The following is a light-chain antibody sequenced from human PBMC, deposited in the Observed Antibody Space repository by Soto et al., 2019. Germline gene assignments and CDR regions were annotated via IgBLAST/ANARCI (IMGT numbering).Light chain of an antibody. CDR3: SSYTSSSTLV. CDR2: DVS. J-gene: IGLJ2*01. V-gene: IGLV2-14*01. Sequence: QSALTQPASVSGSPGQSITISCTGTSSDVGGYNYVSWYQQHPGKAPKLMIYDVSNRPSGVSNRFSGSKSGNTASLTISGLQAEDEADYYCSSYTSSSTLVFGGGNKVTVL. CDR1: SSDVGGYNY.